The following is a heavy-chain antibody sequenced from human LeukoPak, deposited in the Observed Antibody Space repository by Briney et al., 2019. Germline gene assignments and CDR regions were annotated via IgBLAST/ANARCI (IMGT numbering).Heavy chain of an antibody. V-gene: IGHV3-23*01. J-gene: IGHJ4*02. CDR2: ISGSGGRT. CDR1: GFTFSNYW. CDR3: AKAPFRAVAGTPHDY. D-gene: IGHD6-19*01. Sequence: GGSLRLSCAASGFTFSNYWMNWVRQAPGKGLEWVSAISGSGGRTYYADSVKGRFTISRDNSKNTLYLQMNSLRAEDTAVYYCAKAPFRAVAGTPHDYWGQGTLVTVSS.